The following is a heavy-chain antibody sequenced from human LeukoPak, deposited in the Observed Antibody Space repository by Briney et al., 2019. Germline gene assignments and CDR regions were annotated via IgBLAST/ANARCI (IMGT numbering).Heavy chain of an antibody. CDR2: ISPDGTIT. Sequence: GGSLRLSCDASGLTFSSYWMQWVRQAPGKGLVWVSLISPDGTITGYADSVKGRFTISRDNAKNTLYLQMNSLRAEDTAVYYCANYGDYDDDYWGQGTLVTVSS. CDR1: GLTFSSYW. D-gene: IGHD4-17*01. V-gene: IGHV3-74*01. CDR3: ANYGDYDDDY. J-gene: IGHJ4*02.